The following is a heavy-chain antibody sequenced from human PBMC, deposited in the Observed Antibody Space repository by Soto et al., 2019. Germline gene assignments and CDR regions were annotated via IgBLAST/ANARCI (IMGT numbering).Heavy chain of an antibody. J-gene: IGHJ4*02. CDR3: AKDNRDILTGYYTGIDY. CDR1: GFTFSSYG. Sequence: QVQLVESGGGVVQPGRSLRLSCAASGFTFSSYGMHWVRQAPGKGLEWVAVISYDGSNKYYADSVKGRFTISRDNSENTLYLQMNSLRAEDTAVYYCAKDNRDILTGYYTGIDYWGQGTLVTVSS. D-gene: IGHD3-9*01. V-gene: IGHV3-30*18. CDR2: ISYDGSNK.